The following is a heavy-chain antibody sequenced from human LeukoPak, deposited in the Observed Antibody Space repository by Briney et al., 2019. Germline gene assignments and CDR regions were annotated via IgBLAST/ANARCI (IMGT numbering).Heavy chain of an antibody. CDR2: ISSSSSYI. V-gene: IGHV3-21*01. Sequence: GGSLRLSCAASGFTFSSYSMNWVCQAPGKGLEWVSSISSSSSYIYYADSVKGRFTISRDNAKNSLYLQMNSLRVEDTAVYYCAREGGSHRTGSYWGQGTLVTVSS. CDR1: GFTFSSYS. CDR3: AREGGSHRTGSY. D-gene: IGHD3-10*01. J-gene: IGHJ4*02.